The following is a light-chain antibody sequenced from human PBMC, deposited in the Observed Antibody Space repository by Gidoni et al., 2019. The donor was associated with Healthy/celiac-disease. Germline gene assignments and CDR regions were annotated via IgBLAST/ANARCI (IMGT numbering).Light chain of an antibody. J-gene: IGKJ1*01. CDR2: GAS. CDR3: QQYNNWPWT. Sequence: EIVMTQSPATLSVSPWERATLSCRASQSVSSNLAWYHQKPGQAPRLLIYGASTRATGIPARLSGSGAGTELNLTISSLKYEDFAVYYWQQYNNWPWTFGQGTKVEIK. V-gene: IGKV3-15*01. CDR1: QSVSSN.